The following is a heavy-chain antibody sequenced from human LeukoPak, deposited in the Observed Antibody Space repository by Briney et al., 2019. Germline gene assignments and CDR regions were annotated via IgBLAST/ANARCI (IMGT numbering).Heavy chain of an antibody. V-gene: IGHV3-15*01. D-gene: IGHD3-3*01. CDR3: AKSLSSDFWSGYYSPFDY. CDR1: GFTFSDAW. CDR2: IKNKADGGTT. Sequence: GGSLRLSCAASGFTFSDAWMIWVRQAPGKGLEWVGLIKNKADGGTTDYAAPVKGRFSISRDNSKNTLYLQMNSLRAEDTAVYYCAKSLSSDFWSGYYSPFDYWGQGTLVTVSS. J-gene: IGHJ4*02.